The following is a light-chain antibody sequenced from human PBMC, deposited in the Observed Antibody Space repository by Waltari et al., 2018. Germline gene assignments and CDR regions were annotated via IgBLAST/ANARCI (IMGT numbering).Light chain of an antibody. Sequence: NFMLTQPHSVSASPGKTVIISCNRSGGNIANNNVQWYKQRPGRAPTNVIYDNNQRAFGIPDRFSGAIDIASNSAALTISGLTTEDEGDYYCQSYDSVSGVFGGGTLLTVL. CDR2: DNN. CDR3: QSYDSVSGV. J-gene: IGLJ7*01. CDR1: GGNIANNN. V-gene: IGLV6-57*03.